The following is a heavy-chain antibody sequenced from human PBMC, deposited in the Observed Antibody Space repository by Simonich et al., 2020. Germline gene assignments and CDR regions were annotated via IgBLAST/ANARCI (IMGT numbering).Heavy chain of an antibody. CDR2: IKQEGREK. Sequence: EVQLVESGGGLVQPGGSLRLSCAASGFTFSSYWMSWVRQAPGRGLEWVANIKQEGREKNYVDSVKGRFTISRDNAKNSLYLQMNSLRAEDTAVYYCARFRGRYFDWLFDYWGQGTLVTVSS. CDR3: ARFRGRYFDWLFDY. CDR1: GFTFSSYW. D-gene: IGHD3-9*01. V-gene: IGHV3-7*01. J-gene: IGHJ4*02.